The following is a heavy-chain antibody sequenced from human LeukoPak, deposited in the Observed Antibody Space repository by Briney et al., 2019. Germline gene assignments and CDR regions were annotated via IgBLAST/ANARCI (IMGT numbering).Heavy chain of an antibody. Sequence: GGSLRLSCAASGFTFSNYAMSWVRQAPGKGLEWVSTISNSDYNTYYTDSVKGRFTISRDNSENTLYLQMNNLTADDTAIYYCGMGTGTLVNWGQGSLVTVSS. CDR3: GMGTGTLVN. J-gene: IGHJ4*02. D-gene: IGHD1-1*01. CDR2: ISNSDYNT. V-gene: IGHV3-23*01. CDR1: GFTFSNYA.